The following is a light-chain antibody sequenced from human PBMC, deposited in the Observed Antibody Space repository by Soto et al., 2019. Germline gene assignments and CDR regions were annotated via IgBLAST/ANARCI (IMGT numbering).Light chain of an antibody. CDR2: EVT. J-gene: IGLJ2*01. V-gene: IGLV2-8*01. CDR3: NSYAGINNLV. Sequence: QSALTQPPSASGSPGQSVTISCTGTSSDVGAYHYVSWYQQHPGKAPKLLIYEVTKRPSGVPDRFSGSKSGNTASLTVSGLQDEDEADYYCNSYAGINNLVFGGGTKLTVL. CDR1: SSDVGAYHY.